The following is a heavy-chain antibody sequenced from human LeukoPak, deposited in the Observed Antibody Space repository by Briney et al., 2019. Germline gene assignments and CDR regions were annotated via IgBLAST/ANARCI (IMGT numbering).Heavy chain of an antibody. V-gene: IGHV1-2*02. CDR1: GYTFTGYY. D-gene: IGHD2-15*01. CDR2: INPNSGGT. Sequence: ASVKVSCKASGYTFTGYYMHWVRQAPGQGLEWMGWINPNSGGTNYAQKFQGRVTMTRDTSISTAYMDLTRLRSDDTAVYYCARGRLEVGSTGALFGYWGQGSLVTVSS. J-gene: IGHJ4*02. CDR3: ARGRLEVGSTGALFGY.